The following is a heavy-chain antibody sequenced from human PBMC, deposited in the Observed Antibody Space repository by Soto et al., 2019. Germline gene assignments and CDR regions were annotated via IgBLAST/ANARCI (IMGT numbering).Heavy chain of an antibody. D-gene: IGHD3-10*01. Sequence: SETLSLTCTVSGDSVTSVSDYWSWIRQPPGKGLEWIGYIYYSGSADYNPSRGSRVTISIDTSKNQFSLKLTSVTAADTAVYYCARGVGFGYYYYHMDLWGQGTTVTVSS. CDR3: ARGVGFGYYYYHMDL. V-gene: IGHV4-61*01. CDR2: IYYSGSA. J-gene: IGHJ6*02. CDR1: GDSVTSVSDY.